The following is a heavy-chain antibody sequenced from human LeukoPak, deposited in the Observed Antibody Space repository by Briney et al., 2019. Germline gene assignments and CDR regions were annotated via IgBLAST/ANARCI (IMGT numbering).Heavy chain of an antibody. V-gene: IGHV4-4*07. CDR2: IYTSGGT. D-gene: IGHD5-12*01. CDR3: ARAYWYSGYDLIYYYYMDV. Sequence: SETLSLTCTVSGGSISSYYWSWIRQPAGKGLEWIGRIYTSGGTNYNPSLKSRVTMSVDTSKNQFSLKLSSVTAADTAVYYCARAYWYSGYDLIYYYYMDVWGKGTTVTISS. CDR1: GGSISSYY. J-gene: IGHJ6*03.